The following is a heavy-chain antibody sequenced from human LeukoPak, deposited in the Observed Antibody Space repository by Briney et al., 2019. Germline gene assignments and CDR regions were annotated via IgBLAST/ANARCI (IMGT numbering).Heavy chain of an antibody. CDR2: ISGSGGST. V-gene: IGHV3-23*01. J-gene: IGHJ4*02. CDR1: GFTFSSCA. CDR3: ARAGVCSSTSCLHGLSDY. Sequence: GGSLRLSCAASGFTFSSCAMSWVRQAPGKGLEWVSGISGSGGSTYYADSVKGRFTISRDNSKNTLYLQMNSLRAEDTAVYYCARAGVCSSTSCLHGLSDYWGQGTLVTVSS. D-gene: IGHD2-2*01.